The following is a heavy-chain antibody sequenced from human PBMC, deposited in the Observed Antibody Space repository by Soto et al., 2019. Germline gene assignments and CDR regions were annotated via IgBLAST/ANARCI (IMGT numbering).Heavy chain of an antibody. D-gene: IGHD6-19*01. CDR1: GFTVSSNY. V-gene: IGHV3-53*04. CDR3: ATGSPTIAVAAPFDY. J-gene: IGHJ4*02. Sequence: GGSLRLSCAASGFTVSSNYMSWVRQAPGKGLEWVSVIYSGGSTYYADSVKGRFTISRHNSKNTLYLQMNSLRAEYTAVYYCATGSPTIAVAAPFDYWGQGTLVTVSS. CDR2: IYSGGST.